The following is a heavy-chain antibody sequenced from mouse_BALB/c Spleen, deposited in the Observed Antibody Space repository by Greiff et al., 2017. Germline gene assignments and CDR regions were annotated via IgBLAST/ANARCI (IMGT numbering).Heavy chain of an antibody. V-gene: IGHV2-9*02. CDR3: ARDPSGYGNYLFAY. Sequence: QVQLKQSGPGLVAPSQSLSITCTVSGFSLTSYGVHWVRQPPGKGLEWLGVIWAGGSTNYNSALMSRLSISKDNSKSQVFLKMNSLQTDDTAMYYCARDPSGYGNYLFAYWGQGTLVTVSA. J-gene: IGHJ3*01. CDR2: IWAGGST. D-gene: IGHD2-10*02. CDR1: GFSLTSYG.